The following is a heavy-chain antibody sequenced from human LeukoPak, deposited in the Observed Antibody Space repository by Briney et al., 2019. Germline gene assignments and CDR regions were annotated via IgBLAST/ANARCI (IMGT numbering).Heavy chain of an antibody. Sequence: GASVEVSCKASGYTFTSYYMHWVRQAPGQGLEWMGIINPSGGSTSYAQKFQGRVTMTRDTSTSTVYMELSSLRSEDTAVYYCARGVGVIVVVITTATDYWGQGTLVTVSS. J-gene: IGHJ4*02. CDR3: ARGVGVIVVVITTATDY. D-gene: IGHD3-22*01. V-gene: IGHV1-46*01. CDR1: GYTFTSYY. CDR2: INPSGGST.